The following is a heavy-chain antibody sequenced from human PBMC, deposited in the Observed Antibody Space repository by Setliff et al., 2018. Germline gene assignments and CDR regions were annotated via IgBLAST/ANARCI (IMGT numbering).Heavy chain of an antibody. Sequence: GGSLRLSCGASGFIFSNFGMHWVRQAPGKGLEWVAAVSLDGRNKYYEDSVKGRFTISRDDSKNTLYLQMNILRPEDTAVYYCAKDSLSGWSAVDYWGQGTLVTVSS. CDR2: VSLDGRNK. D-gene: IGHD6-19*01. CDR1: GFIFSNFG. V-gene: IGHV3-30*18. J-gene: IGHJ4*02. CDR3: AKDSLSGWSAVDY.